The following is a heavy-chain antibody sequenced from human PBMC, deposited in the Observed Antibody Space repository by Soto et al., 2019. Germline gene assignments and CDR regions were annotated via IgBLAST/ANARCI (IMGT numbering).Heavy chain of an antibody. V-gene: IGHV1-8*01. CDR3: ARGGWRYCSGGSCYYAFDI. J-gene: IGHJ3*02. Sequence: ASVKVSCKASGYTFTSYDINWVRQATGQGLEWMGWKNPNSGNTGYAQKFQGRVTMTRNTSISTAYMELSSLRSEDTAVYYCARGGWRYCSGGSCYYAFDIWGQGTMVTVSS. CDR2: KNPNSGNT. CDR1: GYTFTSYD. D-gene: IGHD2-15*01.